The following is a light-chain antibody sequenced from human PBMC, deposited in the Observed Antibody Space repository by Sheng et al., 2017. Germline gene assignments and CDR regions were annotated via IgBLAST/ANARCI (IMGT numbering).Light chain of an antibody. CDR2: GAS. J-gene: IGKJ3*01. CDR1: QSVSSN. Sequence: IVLTQSPATLSVSPGERATLSCRASQSVSSNLAWYQQKPGQAPRLLIYGASTRATGIPARFSGSGSGTEFTLTISSLQSEDFAVYYCQQYNNWPYFGPGTKVDIK. V-gene: IGKV3-15*01. CDR3: QQYNNWPY.